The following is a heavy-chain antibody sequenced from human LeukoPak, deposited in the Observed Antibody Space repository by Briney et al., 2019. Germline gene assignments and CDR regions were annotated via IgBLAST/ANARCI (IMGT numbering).Heavy chain of an antibody. CDR3: AKTGVVVAANPYYGMDV. J-gene: IGHJ6*04. Sequence: HPGGSLRLSCAVSGFTFSSYAMSWVRQAPGKGLEWVSAISGSGGSTYYADSVKGRFTISRDNSKNTLYLQMNSLRAEDTAVYYCAKTGVVVAANPYYGMDVWGKGTTVTVSS. V-gene: IGHV3-23*01. CDR2: ISGSGGST. CDR1: GFTFSSYA. D-gene: IGHD2-15*01.